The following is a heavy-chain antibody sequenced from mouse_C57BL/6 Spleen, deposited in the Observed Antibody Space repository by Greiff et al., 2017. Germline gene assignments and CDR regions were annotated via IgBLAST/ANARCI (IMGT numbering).Heavy chain of an antibody. J-gene: IGHJ4*01. CDR1: GSSFTSYY. D-gene: IGHD1-1*01. CDR2: LYPGSGNT. CDR3: AIGTTVDYAMDY. V-gene: IGHV1-66*01. Sequence: QVQLQQSGPELVKPGASVKISCKASGSSFTSYYIHWVKQRPGQGLGWLGWLYPGSGNTKYNEKFKGKATLTADTSSSTAYMQLSSLTSEDSAVYYCAIGTTVDYAMDYWGQGTSGTVSS.